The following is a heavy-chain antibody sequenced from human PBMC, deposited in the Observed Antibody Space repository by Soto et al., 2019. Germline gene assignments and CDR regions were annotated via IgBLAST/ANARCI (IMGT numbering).Heavy chain of an antibody. J-gene: IGHJ5*02. CDR1: GGSFSGYY. Sequence: SEPLSLTCAVYGGSFSGYYWNWIRQSPGKGLEWIGEINHSGGTNYNPSLKSRVTISVDTSKNQFSLQLRSVTAADTAVYYCPRDPGMVGTTTWFDPWGQGPLVTVST. CDR3: PRDPGMVGTTTWFDP. CDR2: INHSGGT. V-gene: IGHV4-34*01. D-gene: IGHD1-26*01.